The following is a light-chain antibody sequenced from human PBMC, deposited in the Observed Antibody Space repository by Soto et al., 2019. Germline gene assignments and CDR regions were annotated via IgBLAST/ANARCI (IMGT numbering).Light chain of an antibody. Sequence: QSALTQPASVSGSPGQSITISCTGTSSDVGSYDLVSWYQQHPGKAPKLMIYDDTKRPLGVSNRFSASKSGYTASLTISGLQAEDEADYYCSSYAGSITHVLFGGGTKVTVL. CDR2: DDT. J-gene: IGLJ2*01. CDR3: SSYAGSITHVL. CDR1: SSDVGSYDL. V-gene: IGLV2-23*01.